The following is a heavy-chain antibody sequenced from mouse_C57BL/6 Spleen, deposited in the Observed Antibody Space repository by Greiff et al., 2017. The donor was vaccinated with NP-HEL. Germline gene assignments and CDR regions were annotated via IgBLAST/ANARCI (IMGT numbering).Heavy chain of an antibody. D-gene: IGHD1-1*01. CDR1: GYTFTSYW. CDR3: ARRGTPVVAHDY. J-gene: IGHJ2*01. Sequence: VQLQQSGAELVKPGASVKLSCKASGYTFTSYWMQWVKQRPGQGLEWIGEIDPSDSYTNYNQKFKGKATLTVDTSSSTAYMQLSSLTSEDSAVYYCARRGTPVVAHDYWGQGTTLTVSS. V-gene: IGHV1-50*01. CDR2: IDPSDSYT.